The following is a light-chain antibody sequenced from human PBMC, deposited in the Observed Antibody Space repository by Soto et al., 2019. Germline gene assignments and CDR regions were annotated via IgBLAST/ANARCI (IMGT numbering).Light chain of an antibody. J-gene: IGLJ1*01. CDR2: EVT. V-gene: IGLV2-8*01. Sequence: QSALTQPPSASGSPGQSVTISCTGTSSDVGGYDYVSWYQQYPGKTPKLMIFEVTKRPSGVPDRFSGSKSGNTASLTVSGLQAEDEADYYCLSSAGTAYFFGTGTKLTVL. CDR1: SSDVGGYDY. CDR3: LSSAGTAYF.